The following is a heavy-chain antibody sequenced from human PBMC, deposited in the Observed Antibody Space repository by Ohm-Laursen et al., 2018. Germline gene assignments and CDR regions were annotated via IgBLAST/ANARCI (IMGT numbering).Heavy chain of an antibody. J-gene: IGHJ4*02. V-gene: IGHV3-23*01. CDR1: GFTFSNYG. CDR2: INDSGGDT. D-gene: IGHD5-24*01. Sequence: SLRLSCAASGFTFSNYGMNWVRQAPGKGLEWVSSINDSGGDTYYADSVKGRFTISRDNSKNTLYLQVNSLRAEDTAVYYCARVGMSTIYSYFDYWGQGTLVTVSS. CDR3: ARVGMSTIYSYFDY.